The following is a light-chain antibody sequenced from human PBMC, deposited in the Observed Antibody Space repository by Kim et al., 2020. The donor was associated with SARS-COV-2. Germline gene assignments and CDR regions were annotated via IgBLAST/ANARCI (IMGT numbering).Light chain of an antibody. CDR1: SSDVGGYNY. V-gene: IGLV2-8*01. CDR3: SSYAGKNTLV. CDR2: EVS. J-gene: IGLJ3*02. Sequence: QSVTISCTETSSDVGGYNYVSWYQQHPGRAPKLMISEVSKRPSGVPDRFSGSKSGNAASLTVSELQAEDEADYYCSSYAGKNTLVFGGGAQLTVL.